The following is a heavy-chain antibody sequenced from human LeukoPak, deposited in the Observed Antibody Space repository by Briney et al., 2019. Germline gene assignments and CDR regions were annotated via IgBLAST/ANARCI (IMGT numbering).Heavy chain of an antibody. V-gene: IGHV4-30-2*01. D-gene: IGHD3-10*01. CDR2: IYHSGST. CDR1: GGSISSGGYS. CDR3: ARGITMVRGVLSGWFDP. Sequence: SQTLSLTCAVSGGSISSGGYSWSWIRQPPGKGLEWIGYIYHSGSTHYNPSLKSRVTISVDRSKNQFSLKLSSVTAADTAVYYCARGITMVRGVLSGWFDPWGQGTLVTVSS. J-gene: IGHJ5*02.